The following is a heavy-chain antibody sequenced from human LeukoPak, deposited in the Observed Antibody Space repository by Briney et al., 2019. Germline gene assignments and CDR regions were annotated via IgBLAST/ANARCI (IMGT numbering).Heavy chain of an antibody. Sequence: SETLSLTCTVAGGSISSYYWSWIRQPPGKGLEWIGYIYYSGSTNYNPSLKSRVTISVDTSKNQSSLKLTSVTAADTAVYYCARLSGPISMVRGVTPNWFDPWAQGTLVTVSS. CDR3: ARLSGPISMVRGVTPNWFDP. V-gene: IGHV4-59*08. CDR2: IYYSGST. J-gene: IGHJ5*02. CDR1: GGSISSYY. D-gene: IGHD3-10*01.